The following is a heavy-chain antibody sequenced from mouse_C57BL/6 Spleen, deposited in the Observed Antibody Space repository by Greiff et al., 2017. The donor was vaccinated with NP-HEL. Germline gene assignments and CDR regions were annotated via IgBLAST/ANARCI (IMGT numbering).Heavy chain of an antibody. CDR1: GYTFTDYY. V-gene: IGHV1-26*01. Sequence: VQLQQSGPELVKPGASVKISCKASGYTFTDYYMNWVKQSHGKSLEWIGDINPNNGGTSYNQKFKGKATLTVDKSSSTAYMELRSLTSEDSAVYYCARYDPFAYWGQGTLVTVSA. D-gene: IGHD2-3*01. J-gene: IGHJ3*01. CDR3: ARYDPFAY. CDR2: INPNNGGT.